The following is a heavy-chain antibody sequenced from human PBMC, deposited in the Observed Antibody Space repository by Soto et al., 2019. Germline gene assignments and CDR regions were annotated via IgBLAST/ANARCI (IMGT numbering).Heavy chain of an antibody. CDR3: ARAPYYYDSSAYMGY. J-gene: IGHJ4*02. V-gene: IGHV3-21*01. D-gene: IGHD3-22*01. CDR2: ISSSSSYI. CDR1: GFTFSSYS. Sequence: GGSLRLSCAASGFTFSSYSMNWVRQAPGKGLEWVSSISSSSSYIYYADSVKGRFTISRDNAKNSLYLQMNSLRAEDTAVYYCARAPYYYDSSAYMGYWGQGTLVTVSS.